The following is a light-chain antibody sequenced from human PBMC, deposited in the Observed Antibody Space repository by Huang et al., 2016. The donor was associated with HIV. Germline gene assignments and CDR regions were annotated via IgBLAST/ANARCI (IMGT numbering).Light chain of an antibody. V-gene: IGKV1-39*01. CDR3: QQTHTTPWT. J-gene: IGKJ3*01. CDR1: QSITTY. CDR2: ATS. Sequence: DIHMTQSPSSLPASVGDRVTITCRTSQSITTYLNWYQQKPGKAPALLSYATSSLHSGVPSRFSGSGSGTHFTLTITNLRPEDFATYYCQQTHTTPWTFGPGTRVEIK.